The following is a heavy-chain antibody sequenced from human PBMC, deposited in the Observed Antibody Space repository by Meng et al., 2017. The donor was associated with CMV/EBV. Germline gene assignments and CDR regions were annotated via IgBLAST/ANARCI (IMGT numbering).Heavy chain of an antibody. CDR3: AKDAAARRSYYHYGMDV. CDR2: IWYDGSNK. J-gene: IGHJ6*02. D-gene: IGHD6-6*01. Sequence: GESLKISCAASGFTFSSYGMHWVRQAPGKGLEWVAVIWYDGSNKYYADSVKGRFTISRDNSKNTLYLQMNSLRAEDTAVYYCAKDAAARRSYYHYGMDVWGQGTTVTVSS. CDR1: GFTFSSYG. V-gene: IGHV3-33*06.